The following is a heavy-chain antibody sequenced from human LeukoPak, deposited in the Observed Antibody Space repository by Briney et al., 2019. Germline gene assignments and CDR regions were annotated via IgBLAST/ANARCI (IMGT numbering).Heavy chain of an antibody. CDR3: AKDGATFRGSYFSFDY. Sequence: PGGSLRLSCAAYGFSFSDSWMTWVRQAPGKGLEWVATIKQDGSEKYYVDSVKGRFIISRDNAKNSLYLQMNNLRVEDTGIYYCAKDGATFRGSYFSFDYWGQGTLVTVSS. D-gene: IGHD1-26*01. J-gene: IGHJ4*02. CDR1: GFSFSDSW. V-gene: IGHV3-7*01. CDR2: IKQDGSEK.